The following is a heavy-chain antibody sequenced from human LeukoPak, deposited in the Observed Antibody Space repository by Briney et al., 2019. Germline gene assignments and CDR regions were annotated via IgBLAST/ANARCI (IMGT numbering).Heavy chain of an antibody. CDR2: ISSSASTI. CDR1: GFTFRSYE. Sequence: PGGSLRLSCAASGFTFRSYEMNWVRQAPGKGLEWISYISSSASTIYYADSVKGRFTISRDNAKNSLFLQMNSLRAEDTAVYYCVRDPLVLVTAVPGAFDYWGQGTLVTVSS. D-gene: IGHD2-15*01. V-gene: IGHV3-48*03. CDR3: VRDPLVLVTAVPGAFDY. J-gene: IGHJ4*02.